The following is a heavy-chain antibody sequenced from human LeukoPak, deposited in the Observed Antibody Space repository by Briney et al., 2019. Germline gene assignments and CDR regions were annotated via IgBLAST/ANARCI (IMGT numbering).Heavy chain of an antibody. CDR3: ASRDYFDY. J-gene: IGHJ4*02. V-gene: IGHV3-48*02. CDR2: ITADSGTT. Sequence: GGSLRLSCAVSGFTFSTKSMNWVRQAPGKELEWVSYITADSGTTYYADSVKGRSTISRDNAKNSLYLQMNSLRDEDTAVYYCASRDYFDYWGQGTLVTVSS. CDR1: GFTFSTKS.